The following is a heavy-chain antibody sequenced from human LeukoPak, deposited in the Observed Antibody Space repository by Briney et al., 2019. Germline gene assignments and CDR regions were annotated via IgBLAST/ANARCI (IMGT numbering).Heavy chain of an antibody. Sequence: GGSLRLSCAASGFTFSSYWMHWVRQAPGKGLVWVSRINSDGSSTSYADSVKGRFTISRDNAKNTLYLQMNSLRAEDTAVYYCSIAVAGSSSFDYWGRGTLVTVSS. CDR2: INSDGSST. CDR3: SIAVAGSSSFDY. CDR1: GFTFSSYW. D-gene: IGHD6-19*01. J-gene: IGHJ4*02. V-gene: IGHV3-74*01.